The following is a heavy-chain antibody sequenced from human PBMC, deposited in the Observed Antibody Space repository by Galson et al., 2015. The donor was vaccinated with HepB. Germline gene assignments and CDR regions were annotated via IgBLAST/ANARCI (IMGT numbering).Heavy chain of an antibody. CDR3: TKGSQSSGWYASDY. D-gene: IGHD6-19*01. V-gene: IGHV3-43*01. Sequence: SLRLSCAASGFTFDDHTMQWVRQVPGKGLEWVSLISWDAVSTYYADSVKGRFTISRDNNKNSLNLQMNSLRTEDTAFYYCTKGSQSSGWYASDYWGQGTPVIVS. CDR1: GFTFDDHT. J-gene: IGHJ4*02. CDR2: ISWDAVST.